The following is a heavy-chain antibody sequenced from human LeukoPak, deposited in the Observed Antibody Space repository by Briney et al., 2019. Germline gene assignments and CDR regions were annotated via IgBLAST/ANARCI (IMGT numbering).Heavy chain of an antibody. J-gene: IGHJ4*02. Sequence: QTLSLTCAISGDSVSSKSASWNWIRQSPSRGLEWLGRTYSRSKWFNDYAVSVKSRITINPDTSKNQFSLHLTPVTPDDTAVYYCARGTGSLDYWGQGTLVTVSS. CDR3: ARGTGSLDY. CDR2: TYSRSKWFN. D-gene: IGHD1-26*01. CDR1: GDSVSSKSAS. V-gene: IGHV6-1*01.